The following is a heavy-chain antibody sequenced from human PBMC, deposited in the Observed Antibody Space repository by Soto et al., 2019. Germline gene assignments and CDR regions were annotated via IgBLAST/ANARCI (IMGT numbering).Heavy chain of an antibody. CDR2: VNAGNCNR. CDR3: AREYCSDGSCPLSYGTDV. J-gene: IGHJ6*02. Sequence: ASVKVSCMASGYTFTSYAMHLVRQAPGQRLEGMGWVNAGNCNRKYSQKFQGRVTSTSDTSASTAYIGLSSLRSEDTAVYYCAREYCSDGSCPLSYGTDVWGQGPT. CDR1: GYTFTSYA. D-gene: IGHD2-15*01. V-gene: IGHV1-3*01.